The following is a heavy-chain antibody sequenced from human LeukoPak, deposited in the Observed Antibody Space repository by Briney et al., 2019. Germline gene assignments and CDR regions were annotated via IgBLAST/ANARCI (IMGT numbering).Heavy chain of an antibody. J-gene: IGHJ6*03. D-gene: IGHD3-3*01. CDR2: ISSSSSTI. V-gene: IGHV3-48*01. CDR3: ARKGFWSGSIYYYYYMDV. CDR1: GFTFSSYT. Sequence: GGSLRLSCAASGFTFSSYTMNWVRQAPGKGLEWVSYISSSSSTIYYADSVKGRFTMYRDNAKNSLYLQMNSLRAEDTAVYYCARKGFWSGSIYYYYYMDVWGKGTTVTVSS.